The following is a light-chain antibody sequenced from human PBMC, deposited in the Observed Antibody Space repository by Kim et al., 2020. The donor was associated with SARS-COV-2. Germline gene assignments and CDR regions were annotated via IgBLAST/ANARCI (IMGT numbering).Light chain of an antibody. CDR2: QDS. CDR1: KFGDKY. CDR3: QAWDSSTALYV. Sequence: SQGQTVSITCSGDKFGDKYACWYQQKPGQSPVLVIYQDSKRPSGIPERFSGSNSGNTATLTISGTQAMDEADYYCQAWDSSTALYVFGTGTKVTVL. J-gene: IGLJ1*01. V-gene: IGLV3-1*01.